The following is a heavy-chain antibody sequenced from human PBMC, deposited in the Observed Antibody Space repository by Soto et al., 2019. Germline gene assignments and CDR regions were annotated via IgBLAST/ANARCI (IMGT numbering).Heavy chain of an antibody. V-gene: IGHV1-58*02. CDR1: GFTFTSSA. D-gene: IGHD2-2*01. CDR3: AVVPAAMPHYFDY. CDR2: IVVGSGNT. J-gene: IGHJ4*02. Sequence: SVKVSCKASGFTFTSSAMQWVRQARGQRLEWIGWIVVGSGNTNYAQKFQERVTITRDMSTSTAYMELSSLRSEDTAVYYCAVVPAAMPHYFDYWGQGTLVTVSS.